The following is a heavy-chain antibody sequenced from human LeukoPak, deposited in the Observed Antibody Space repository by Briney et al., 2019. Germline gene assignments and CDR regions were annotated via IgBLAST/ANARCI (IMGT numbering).Heavy chain of an antibody. D-gene: IGHD3-10*01. CDR3: ETSGTHYVFDI. CDR2: IQTGDST. CDR1: GFTVSPSY. Sequence: PGGSLRLSCAASGFTVSPSYMSWVRQAPGKGLEWVSVIQTGDSTNYADSVKGRFTASRDNSKNTLYLQMNSLRVEDTAVYYCETSGTHYVFDISGQGTMVTIFS. J-gene: IGHJ3*02. V-gene: IGHV3-66*01.